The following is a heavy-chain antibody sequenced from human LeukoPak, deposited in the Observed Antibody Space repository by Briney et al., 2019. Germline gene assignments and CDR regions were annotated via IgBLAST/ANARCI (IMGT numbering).Heavy chain of an antibody. J-gene: IGHJ4*02. CDR2: IFPGDSDT. CDR3: ARGSSSDY. D-gene: IGHD6-13*01. CDR1: GYSFTNYW. Sequence: GESLQISCKGSGYSFTNYWIAWVRQMPGKGLEWLGIIFPGDSDTRYSPSFQGQVTISADNSISTAYLQWSSLKASDTAMYYCARGSSSDYWGQGTLVTVSS. V-gene: IGHV5-51*01.